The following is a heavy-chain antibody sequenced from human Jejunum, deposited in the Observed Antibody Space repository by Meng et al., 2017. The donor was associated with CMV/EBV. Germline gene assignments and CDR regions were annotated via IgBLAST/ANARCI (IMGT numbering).Heavy chain of an antibody. CDR3: AKGAGSFLDYYFDF. D-gene: IGHD3-10*01. CDR1: EYTFTDYY. CDR2: LNPYTGDT. V-gene: IGHV1-2*02. J-gene: IGHJ4*02. Sequence: SEYTFTDYYVHWVRQAPGQGLEWLGYLNPYTGDTNYAQKFQGRVSMTRDTPTNTAYMELTRLRSDDTALYYCAKGAGSFLDYYFDFWGQGTLVTVSS.